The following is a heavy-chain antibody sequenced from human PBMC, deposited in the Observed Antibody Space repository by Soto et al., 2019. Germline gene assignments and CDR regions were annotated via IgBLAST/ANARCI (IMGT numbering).Heavy chain of an antibody. V-gene: IGHV1-18*01. D-gene: IGHD3-16*01. CDR3: AREWFGVDY. CDR2: INAYNGNT. Sequence: QVQLVQSGAEVKKPGASVKVSCKASGYTFTSYGISWVRQAPGQGLEWMGWINAYNGNTNYAQNLQGRLTMTTDTPTSTADMELRSLRSDDTAVYYCAREWFGVDYWGQGTLVTVSS. CDR1: GYTFTSYG. J-gene: IGHJ4*02.